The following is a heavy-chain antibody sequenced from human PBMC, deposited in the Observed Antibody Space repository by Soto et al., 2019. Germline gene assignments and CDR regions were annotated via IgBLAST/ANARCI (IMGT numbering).Heavy chain of an antibody. CDR1: RYSFSNYW. Sequence: PGESLKICCKASRYSFSNYWIAWVRQMPGKGLEWMGIIYPSESNARYSPYFQGQVTISADKSINTAYLQWSSLKASDTAMYYCTRDLDFGGNPEYFHISGKGPMVT. D-gene: IGHD2-21*01. V-gene: IGHV5-51*01. CDR2: IYPSESNA. J-gene: IGHJ6*03. CDR3: TRDLDFGGNPEYFHI.